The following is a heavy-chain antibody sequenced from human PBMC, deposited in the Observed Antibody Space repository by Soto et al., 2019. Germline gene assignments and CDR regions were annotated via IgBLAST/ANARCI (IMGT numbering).Heavy chain of an antibody. CDR3: AKVGDSSSWYYGMDV. Sequence: QVQLVESGGGVVQPGRSLRPSCAASGFTFSSYGMHWVRQAPGKGLEWVAVISYDGSNKYYADSVKGRFTISRDNSKNTLYLQMNSLRAEDTAVYYCAKVGDSSSWYYGMDVWGQGTTVTVSS. V-gene: IGHV3-30*18. D-gene: IGHD6-13*01. J-gene: IGHJ6*02. CDR2: ISYDGSNK. CDR1: GFTFSSYG.